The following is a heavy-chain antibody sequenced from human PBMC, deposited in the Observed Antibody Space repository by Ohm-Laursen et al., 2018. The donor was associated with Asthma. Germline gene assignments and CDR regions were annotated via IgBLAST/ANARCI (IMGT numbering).Heavy chain of an antibody. CDR2: IYYSGIT. Sequence: SQTLSLTCTVSGDSISSGNNYWSWIRQHPGKGLEWIGYIYYSGITYSNPSLRSRVSISVDTSKNQFSLKLSPVTAADTAVYYCARGTFYYESTGYYFFDHWGQGAPVTVSS. CDR3: ARGTFYYESTGYYFFDH. D-gene: IGHD3-22*01. CDR1: GDSISSGNNY. J-gene: IGHJ4*02. V-gene: IGHV4-31*03.